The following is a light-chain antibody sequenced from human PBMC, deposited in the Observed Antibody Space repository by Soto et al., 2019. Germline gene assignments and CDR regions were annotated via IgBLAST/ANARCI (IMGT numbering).Light chain of an antibody. CDR1: QDIGHF. Sequence: AIQMTQSPSSLSASVGDRVSLTCRASQDIGHFLSWYQHRPEKAPKLLIYGASSLHVGAPSRISGSGSGTDFTLTISSLQPEDFGTYFCLQDHTWPWTLGQGSRVAI. V-gene: IGKV1-6*01. CDR2: GAS. J-gene: IGKJ1*01. CDR3: LQDHTWPWT.